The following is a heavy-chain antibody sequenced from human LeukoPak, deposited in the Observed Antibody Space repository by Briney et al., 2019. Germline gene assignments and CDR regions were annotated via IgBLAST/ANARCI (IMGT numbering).Heavy chain of an antibody. CDR3: ARERLYCSSTSCYEGGFYFDY. CDR2: IWYDGSNK. CDR1: GFTFSSYG. J-gene: IGHJ4*02. D-gene: IGHD2-2*01. V-gene: IGHV3-33*01. Sequence: GGSPRLSCAASGFTFSSYGMHWVRQAPGKGLEWVAVIWYDGSNKYCADSVKGRFTISRDNSKNTLYLQMNSPRAEDTAVYYCARERLYCSSTSCYEGGFYFDYWGQGTLVTVSS.